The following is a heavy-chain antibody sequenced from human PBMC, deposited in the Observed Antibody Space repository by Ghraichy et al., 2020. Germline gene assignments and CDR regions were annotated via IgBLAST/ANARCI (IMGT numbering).Heavy chain of an antibody. CDR3: ARNLAWGDYYFDY. J-gene: IGHJ4*02. CDR1: RFTFSSYC. CDR2: IKQDGNEK. D-gene: IGHD3-10*01. V-gene: IGHV3-7*03. Sequence: GGSLRLSCAASRFTFSSYCMSWVRQAPGKGLEWVANIKQDGNEKYYVDSVKGRFTISRDNAKNSLYLQMNSLRAEDTAVYYCARNLAWGDYYFDYWGQGTLVTVSS.